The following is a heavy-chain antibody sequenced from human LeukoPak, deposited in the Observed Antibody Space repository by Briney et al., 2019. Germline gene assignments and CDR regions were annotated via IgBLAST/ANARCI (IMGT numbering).Heavy chain of an antibody. CDR3: GRHRQYSNYPVIRYGSLSPRFHGYRLLKSSGSASAPTLMD. Sequence: PGGSPVLASPTSGFTVSNNCMSWLRQAPGKGLEWVSLIYSGGCTYYADSVKGRFTISRDNSNNTLYLQMNRLRAEDTAVYYCGRHRQYSNYPVIRYGSLSPRFHGYRLLKSSGSASAPTLMD. J-gene: IGHJ6*03. CDR1: GFTVSNNC. D-gene: IGHD4-11*01. CDR2: IYSGGCT. V-gene: IGHV3-66*04.